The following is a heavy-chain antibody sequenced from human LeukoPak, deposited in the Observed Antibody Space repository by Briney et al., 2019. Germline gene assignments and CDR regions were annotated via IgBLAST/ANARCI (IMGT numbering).Heavy chain of an antibody. Sequence: ASVKASCKASGYTFTGYYMHWVRQAPGQGLEWMGWINPNSGDTNYAQKFQGRVTMTRDTSISTAYMALSRLRSDDTGVYYCARDKSGNSGWYSYFDYWGQGTLVTVSS. CDR2: INPNSGDT. V-gene: IGHV1-2*02. CDR1: GYTFTGYY. J-gene: IGHJ4*02. D-gene: IGHD6-19*01. CDR3: ARDKSGNSGWYSYFDY.